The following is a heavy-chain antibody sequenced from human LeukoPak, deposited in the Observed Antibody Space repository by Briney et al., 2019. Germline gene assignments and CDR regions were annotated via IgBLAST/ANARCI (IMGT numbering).Heavy chain of an antibody. J-gene: IGHJ4*02. CDR3: ARRGYCSVTSCSTTPYYFDY. D-gene: IGHD2-15*01. CDR1: GFTFSSYD. CDR2: ISSSSSTI. V-gene: IGHV3-48*04. Sequence: GGSLRLSCAASGFTFSSYDMNWVRQAPGKGLEWVSYISSSSSTIYFADSVKGRFTISRDNAKNSLDLQMNSLRAEDTAVYYCARRGYCSVTSCSTTPYYFDYWGQGTLVTVSS.